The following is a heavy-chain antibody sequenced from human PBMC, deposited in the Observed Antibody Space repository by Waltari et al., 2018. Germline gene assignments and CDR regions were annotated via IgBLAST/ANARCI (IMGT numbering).Heavy chain of an antibody. CDR2: IYYSGST. CDR3: ARDTQGMHLTGFDY. Sequence: QVQLQESGPGLVKPSETLSLTCTVSGGSISSHYWSWIRQPPGKGLEWIGYIYYSGSTNYNPSLKSRVTISVDTSKNQFSLKLSSVTAADTAVYYCARDTQGMHLTGFDYWGQGTLVTVSS. D-gene: IGHD3-16*01. J-gene: IGHJ4*02. CDR1: GGSISSHY. V-gene: IGHV4-59*11.